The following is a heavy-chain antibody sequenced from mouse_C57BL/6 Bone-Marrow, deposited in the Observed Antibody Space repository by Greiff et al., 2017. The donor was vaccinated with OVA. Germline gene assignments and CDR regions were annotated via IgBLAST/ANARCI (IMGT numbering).Heavy chain of an antibody. CDR1: GYTFTDYE. J-gene: IGHJ4*01. Sequence: QVQLQQSGAELVRPGASVTLSCKASGYTFTDYEMHWVKQTPVHGLEWIGAIDPETGGTAYNQKFKGKAILTADKSSSTAYMELRSLTSEDSAVYYCTRGYSYCYAMDYWGQGTSGTGSS. CDR2: IDPETGGT. D-gene: IGHD2-12*01. CDR3: TRGYSYCYAMDY. V-gene: IGHV1-15*01.